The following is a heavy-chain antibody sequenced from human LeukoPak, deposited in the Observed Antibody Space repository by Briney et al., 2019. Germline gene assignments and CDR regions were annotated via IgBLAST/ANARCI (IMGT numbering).Heavy chain of an antibody. J-gene: IGHJ4*02. D-gene: IGHD2-21*01. CDR3: ARGSAVIYYFDY. Sequence: SVKVSCKASGGTFSSYTISWVRQAPGQGLEWMGGIIPIFGTTNYAQNFQGRVTITADESTSTAYMELSSLRSEDTAVYYCARGSAVIYYFDYWGQGTLVTVSS. CDR2: IIPIFGTT. V-gene: IGHV1-69*01. CDR1: GGTFSSYT.